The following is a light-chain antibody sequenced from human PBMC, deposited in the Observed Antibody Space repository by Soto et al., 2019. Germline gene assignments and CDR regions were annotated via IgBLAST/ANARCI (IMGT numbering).Light chain of an antibody. Sequence: EVVLTQSPGTLSLSPGERATLSCRASQAVSSILLAWYQQKPGQAPRLLIYGASSRATGIPDRFSGSGSGTDFTLTISRLEPEDFAVYYCQQYGSSFTFGPGTKVDFK. CDR1: QAVSSIL. CDR3: QQYGSSFT. CDR2: GAS. V-gene: IGKV3-20*01. J-gene: IGKJ3*01.